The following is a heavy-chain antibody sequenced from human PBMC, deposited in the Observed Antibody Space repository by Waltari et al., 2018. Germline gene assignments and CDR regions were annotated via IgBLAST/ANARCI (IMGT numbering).Heavy chain of an antibody. CDR1: GGSISSYY. J-gene: IGHJ6*03. CDR3: AGEDDYGSWRYYRRYYYYYMDV. CDR2: IYYSGST. V-gene: IGHV4-59*12. D-gene: IGHD3-16*01. Sequence: QVQLQESGPGLVKPSETLSLTCTVSGGSISSYYWSWIRQPPGKGLEWIGYIYYSGSTTYNPPLQNRVTISVVTSKKQLSPQLRSAVAADTAVEYCAGEDDYGSWRYYRRYYYYYMDVWGKGTTVTVSS.